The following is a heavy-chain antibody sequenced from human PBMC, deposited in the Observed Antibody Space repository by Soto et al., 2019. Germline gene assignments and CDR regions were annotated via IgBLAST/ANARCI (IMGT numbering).Heavy chain of an antibody. V-gene: IGHV3-30*18. CDR2: ISYDGSNK. CDR1: GFTFSSYG. CDR3: AKAPTTYGSSFDY. Sequence: PGGSLRLSCAASGFTFSSYGMHWVRQAPGKGLEWVAVISYDGSNKYYADSVKGRFTISRDNSKNTLYLQMNSLRAEDTAVYYCAKAPTTYGSSFDYWGQGTLVTVSS. D-gene: IGHD3-10*01. J-gene: IGHJ4*02.